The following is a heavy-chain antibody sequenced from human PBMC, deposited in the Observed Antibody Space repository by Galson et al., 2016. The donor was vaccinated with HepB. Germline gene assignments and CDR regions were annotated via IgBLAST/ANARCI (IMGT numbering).Heavy chain of an antibody. D-gene: IGHD1-20*01. J-gene: IGHJ4*02. V-gene: IGHV3-23*01. CDR3: AKGNNWKLEF. Sequence: SLRLPCAASGFTFTNYAMWWARQAPGTGLEWVSAVTDIGTPYYADPVKGRFTTSRDNSKNTLSLQMNNLRAEDTALYYCAKGNNWKLEFWGKGTPVTVSS. CDR1: GFTFTNYA. CDR2: VTDIGTP.